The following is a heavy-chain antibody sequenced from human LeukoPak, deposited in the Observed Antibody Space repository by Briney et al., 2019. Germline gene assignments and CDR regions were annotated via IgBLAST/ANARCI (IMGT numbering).Heavy chain of an antibody. Sequence: GGSLRLSCVASGFTFSNYAMSWVRQAPGKGLEWVSAIVGSGATTYYADSVKGRFTISRDNSKNTLFLQMNSLRAEDTAVYYCAKWGGYDILTGYYDSDYWGQGTLVTVSS. J-gene: IGHJ4*02. D-gene: IGHD3-9*01. CDR1: GFTFSNYA. V-gene: IGHV3-23*01. CDR3: AKWGGYDILTGYYDSDY. CDR2: IVGSGATT.